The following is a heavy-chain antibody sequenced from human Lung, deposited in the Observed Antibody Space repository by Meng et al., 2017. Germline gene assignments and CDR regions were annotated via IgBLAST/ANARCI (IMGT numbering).Heavy chain of an antibody. CDR2: IRSKAYGGTT. D-gene: IGHD3-3*01. Sequence: SLKIPCTGSGFTFGDYAMSWVRQAPGKGLEWVGFIRSKAYGGTTEYAASVKGRFTISRDYSKSIAYLQMNSLKTEDKAVYYCTIRVLLAFDIWGQGTMVTVSS. CDR3: TIRVLLAFDI. J-gene: IGHJ3*02. CDR1: GFTFGDYA. V-gene: IGHV3-49*04.